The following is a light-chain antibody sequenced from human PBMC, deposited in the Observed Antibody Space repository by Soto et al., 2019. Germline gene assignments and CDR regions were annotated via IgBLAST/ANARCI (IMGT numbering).Light chain of an antibody. CDR2: GAS. CDR1: PSVSSSY. Sequence: EIVLTQSPRTLSLSPGERATLSCRASPSVSSSYLAWYQQKPGQAPRLLIYGASSRATGIPDRCSGSGSGTDFTLTISRLELEDFAVYFCEQYGNSPPNTFGQGTKVDIK. V-gene: IGKV3-20*01. CDR3: EQYGNSPPNT. J-gene: IGKJ2*01.